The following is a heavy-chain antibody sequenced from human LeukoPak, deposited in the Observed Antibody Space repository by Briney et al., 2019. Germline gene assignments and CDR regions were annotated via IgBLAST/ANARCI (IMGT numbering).Heavy chain of an antibody. J-gene: IGHJ4*02. D-gene: IGHD2-2*01. CDR1: GYSFTSYW. CDR2: IYPGDSDT. CDR3: ARHEYQPPDY. V-gene: IGHV5-51*01. Sequence: GESLKISWMGSGYSFTSYWIGWVRQLPGKGLEWMGIIYPGDSDTRYSPSFQGQVTISADKSISTAYLQWSSLKASNTAMYYCARHEYQPPDYWGQGTLVTVSS.